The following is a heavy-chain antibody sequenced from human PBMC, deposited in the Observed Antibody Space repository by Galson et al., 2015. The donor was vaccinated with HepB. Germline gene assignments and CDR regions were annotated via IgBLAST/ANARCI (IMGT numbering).Heavy chain of an antibody. Sequence: SVTVSCKASGYTFTGYYMHWVRQAPGQGLEWMGWINPNSGGTNHAQKFQGRVTMTRDTSISTAYMELSRLTSDDTAVYYCARGDYYYGMDVWGQGTTVTVPS. V-gene: IGHV1-2*02. CDR3: ARGDYYYGMDV. J-gene: IGHJ6*02. CDR2: INPNSGGT. CDR1: GYTFTGYY.